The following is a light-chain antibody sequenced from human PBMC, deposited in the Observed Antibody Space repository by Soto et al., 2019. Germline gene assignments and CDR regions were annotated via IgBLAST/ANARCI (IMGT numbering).Light chain of an antibody. J-gene: IGKJ4*01. V-gene: IGKV1-39*01. Sequence: DIQMTQSPSSLSASIGNRVTITCRASQSINSYLNWYQQKPAKAPNLLIYAASSLQSGVPPRFSGSGSWTGFTLTTISLQHEDFVTYYCRQLNNYPLTFGGGTKVDIK. CDR1: QSINSY. CDR2: AAS. CDR3: RQLNNYPLT.